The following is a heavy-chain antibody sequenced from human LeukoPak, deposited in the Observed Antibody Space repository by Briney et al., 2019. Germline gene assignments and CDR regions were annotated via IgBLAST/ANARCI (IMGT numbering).Heavy chain of an antibody. CDR1: GGSISSYY. J-gene: IGHJ4*02. CDR3: ARPDYSSGWYSFDY. Sequence: SETLSLTCTVSGGSISSYYWSWIRQPPGKGLEWIGYISYSGTTNYNPSLKSRVTISIDTSKNQLSLKLSSATAADTAVYYCARPDYSSGWYSFDYWGQGTLVTVSS. CDR2: ISYSGTT. D-gene: IGHD6-19*01. V-gene: IGHV4-59*08.